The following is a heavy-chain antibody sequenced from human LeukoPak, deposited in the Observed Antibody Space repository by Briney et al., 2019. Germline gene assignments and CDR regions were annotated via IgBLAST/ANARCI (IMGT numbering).Heavy chain of an antibody. CDR2: ITTNGRST. D-gene: IGHD4/OR15-4a*01. CDR3: VRDLT. J-gene: IGHJ4*02. V-gene: IGHV3-64D*06. CDR1: GFSFSTSA. Sequence: GGSLRLSCAASGFSFSTSAMHWVRQAPGKGPQFVSAITTNGRSTYYADSVKGRFTISRDNSKSTLDLQMSSLRAEDTAVYYCVRDLTWGQGTLVTVSS.